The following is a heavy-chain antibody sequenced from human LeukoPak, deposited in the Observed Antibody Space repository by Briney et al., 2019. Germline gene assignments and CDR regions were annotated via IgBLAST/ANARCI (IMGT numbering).Heavy chain of an antibody. D-gene: IGHD2-15*01. CDR2: ISNSGGST. CDR3: AREVAGTYWFDP. Sequence: GGSLRLSCAASGFTFSSFAMSWVRQAPGKGLEWVSTISNSGGSTYYADSVKGRFTISRDNSKNTLYLQMNSLRVEDTAVYYCAREVAGTYWFDPWGQGTLVTVSS. CDR1: GFTFSSFA. V-gene: IGHV3-23*01. J-gene: IGHJ5*02.